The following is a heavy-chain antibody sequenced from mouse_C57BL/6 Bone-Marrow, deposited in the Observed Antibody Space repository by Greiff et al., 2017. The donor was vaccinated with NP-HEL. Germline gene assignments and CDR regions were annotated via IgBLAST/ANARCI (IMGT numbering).Heavy chain of an antibody. D-gene: IGHD2-3*01. J-gene: IGHJ4*01. V-gene: IGHV1-18*01. CDR3: AREDDGYMDY. Sequence: VHVKQSGPELVKPGASVKIPCKASGYTFTDYNMDWVKQSHGKSLEWIGDINPNNGGTIYNQKFKGKATLTVDKSSSTAYMELRSLTSEDTAVYYCAREDDGYMDYWGQGTSVTVSS. CDR1: GYTFTDYN. CDR2: INPNNGGT.